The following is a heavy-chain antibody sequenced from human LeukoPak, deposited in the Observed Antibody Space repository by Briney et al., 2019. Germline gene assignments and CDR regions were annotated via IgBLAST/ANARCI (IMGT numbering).Heavy chain of an antibody. V-gene: IGHV4-4*02. CDR3: ARVGGLYGGPPFLDY. J-gene: IGHJ4*02. D-gene: IGHD4-23*01. CDR1: GGSISSNSW. Sequence: SGTLSLTCSVSGGSISSNSWWSWVRQPPGKGLEWVGEIYHSGSTTYNPSLKSRVTISVDKSKNQFSLDLSSVTAADTAVYYCARVGGLYGGPPFLDYWGQGTLVTVSS. CDR2: IYHSGST.